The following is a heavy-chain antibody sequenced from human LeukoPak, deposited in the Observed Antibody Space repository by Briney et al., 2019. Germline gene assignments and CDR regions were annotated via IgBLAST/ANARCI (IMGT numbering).Heavy chain of an antibody. V-gene: IGHV3-49*04. D-gene: IGHD3-22*01. Sequence: GGSLRLSCTVSGDSFADDAMTWVRQAPGKGREWVGVIRSQAYSATTEYAASVKGRFTISRDDSNSIAYLQMNSLKTEDTAVYYCARPYYYDSSGYFSPFSGMDVWGEGTTVTVSS. CDR2: IRSQAYSATT. J-gene: IGHJ6*04. CDR1: GDSFADDA. CDR3: ARPYYYDSSGYFSPFSGMDV.